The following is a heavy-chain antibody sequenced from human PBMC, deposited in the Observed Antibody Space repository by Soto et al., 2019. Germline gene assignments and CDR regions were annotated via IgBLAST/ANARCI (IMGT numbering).Heavy chain of an antibody. CDR2: VSHDGRNT. CDR1: GFTFSDYA. CDR3: AKGGREWLVTSDFNY. V-gene: IGHV3-30*18. Sequence: VQLVESGGGVVQPGRSLRLSCAASGFTFSDYAMHWVRQAPGKGLEWVAVVSHDGRNTPYADSVKGRFTISRDSSKNTVSLEMTSRRAEDMAVYYCAKGGREWLVTSDFNYWGQGALVTVSS. J-gene: IGHJ4*02. D-gene: IGHD3-3*01.